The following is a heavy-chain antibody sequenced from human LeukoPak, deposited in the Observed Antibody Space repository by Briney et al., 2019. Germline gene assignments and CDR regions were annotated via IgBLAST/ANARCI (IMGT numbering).Heavy chain of an antibody. CDR2: INPNSGGT. Sequence: ASVKVSCKASGYTFTGYYMHWVRQAPGQGLEWMGWINPNSGGTNYAQKFQGRVTITRNTSTSTAYMELSRLRSEDTAVYYCARGRAKGAIFGVVIHNYYYYYMDVWGKGTTVTVSS. J-gene: IGHJ6*03. D-gene: IGHD3-3*01. V-gene: IGHV1-2*02. CDR1: GYTFTGYY. CDR3: ARGRAKGAIFGVVIHNYYYYYMDV.